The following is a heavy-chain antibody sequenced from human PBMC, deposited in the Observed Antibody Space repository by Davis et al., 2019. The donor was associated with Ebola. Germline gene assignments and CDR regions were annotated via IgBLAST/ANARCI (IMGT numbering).Heavy chain of an antibody. CDR3: ARVRGSDAYNTLALFDY. V-gene: IGHV4-4*02. D-gene: IGHD5-24*01. Sequence: PSETLSLTCAGSGGSISSSNWWNLVRQSPGKGLEWIGEIYHSGSTDYNPSLQSRVTMSVDTSKNQFSLKLSSMTAADTAVYYCARVRGSDAYNTLALFDYWGQGTLVTVSS. CDR1: GGSISSSNW. J-gene: IGHJ4*02. CDR2: IYHSGST.